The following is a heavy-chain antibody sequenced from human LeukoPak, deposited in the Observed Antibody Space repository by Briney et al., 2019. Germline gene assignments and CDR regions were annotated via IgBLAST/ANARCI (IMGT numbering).Heavy chain of an antibody. V-gene: IGHV3-21*01. CDR3: ARDQDYVWGSYPVDY. CDR1: GFTFSSYS. CDR2: ISSSSSYI. Sequence: PGGSLRLSCAASGFTFSSYSMNWVHQAPGKGLEWVSSISSSSSYIYYADSVKGRFTISRDNAKNSLYLQMNSLRAEDTAVYYCARDQDYVWGSYPVDYWGQGTLVTVSS. D-gene: IGHD3-16*01. J-gene: IGHJ4*02.